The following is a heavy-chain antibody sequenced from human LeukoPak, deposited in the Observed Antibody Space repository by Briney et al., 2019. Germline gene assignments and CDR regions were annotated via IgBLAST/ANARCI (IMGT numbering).Heavy chain of an antibody. Sequence: SEILSLTCTVSGGSITSNYDWGWIRQPPGKGLEWIGNIYYSGITYHNPSLKSRVTMSVDTSKNQLSLKLSPVTAADTAVYYCARTGYTGYDFDYWGQGTLVTVSS. CDR2: IYYSGIT. J-gene: IGHJ4*02. CDR1: GGSITSNYD. CDR3: ARTGYTGYDFDY. V-gene: IGHV4-39*01. D-gene: IGHD5-12*01.